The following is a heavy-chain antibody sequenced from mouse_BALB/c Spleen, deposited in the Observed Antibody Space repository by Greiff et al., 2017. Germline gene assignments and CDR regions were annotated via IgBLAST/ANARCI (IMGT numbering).Heavy chain of an antibody. Sequence: VQLVESGPGLVAPSQSLSITCTVSGFSLTGYGVNWVRQPPGKGLEWLGMIWGDGSTDYNSALKSRLSISKDNSKSQVFLKMNSLQTDDTARYYCARVYYGSAGHYAMDYWGQGTSVTVSS. V-gene: IGHV2-6-7*01. J-gene: IGHJ4*01. CDR1: GFSLTGYG. D-gene: IGHD1-1*01. CDR2: IWGDGST. CDR3: ARVYYGSAGHYAMDY.